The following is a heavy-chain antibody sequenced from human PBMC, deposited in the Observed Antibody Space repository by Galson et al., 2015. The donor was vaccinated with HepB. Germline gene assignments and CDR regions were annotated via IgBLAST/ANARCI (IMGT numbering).Heavy chain of an antibody. V-gene: IGHV3-33*08. D-gene: IGHD3-10*01. Sequence: SLRLSCAASGFTFSSYGMHWVRQAPGKGLEWVAVIWYDGSNKYYADSAKGRFTISRDNSKNTLYLQMNSLRAEDTAVYYCARGSRGWIWFGEFLFDYWGQGTLVTVSS. J-gene: IGHJ4*02. CDR1: GFTFSSYG. CDR2: IWYDGSNK. CDR3: ARGSRGWIWFGEFLFDY.